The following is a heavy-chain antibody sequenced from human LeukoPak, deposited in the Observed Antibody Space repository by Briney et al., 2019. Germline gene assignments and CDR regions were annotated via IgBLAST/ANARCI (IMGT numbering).Heavy chain of an antibody. Sequence: GGSLRLSCAASGFTFSGYWMHWVRQAPGKGLEWVSAISGSGGSTYYADSVKGRFTISRDNSKNTLYLQMNSLRAEDTAVYYCAKGHSAHGTGFDCWGQGTLVAVSS. V-gene: IGHV3-23*01. CDR2: ISGSGGST. D-gene: IGHD1-14*01. CDR3: AKGHSAHGTGFDC. J-gene: IGHJ4*02. CDR1: GFTFSGYW.